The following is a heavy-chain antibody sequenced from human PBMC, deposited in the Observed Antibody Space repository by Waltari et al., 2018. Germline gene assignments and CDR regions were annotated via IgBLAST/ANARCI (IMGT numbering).Heavy chain of an antibody. CDR1: GYTFTGYY. CDR2: SNPNSGGT. V-gene: IGHV1-2*06. CDR3: ARDRIAVAGTHAFDI. D-gene: IGHD6-19*01. J-gene: IGHJ3*02. Sequence: QVQLVQSGAEVKKPGASVKVSCKASGYTFTGYYMHWVRQAPGQGLEWMGRSNPNSGGTNYAQKFQGRVTMTRDTSISTAYMELSRLRSDDTAVYYCARDRIAVAGTHAFDIWGQGTMVTVSS.